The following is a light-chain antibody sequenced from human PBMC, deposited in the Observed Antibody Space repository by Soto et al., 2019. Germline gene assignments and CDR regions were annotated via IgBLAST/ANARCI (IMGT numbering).Light chain of an antibody. Sequence: NFMLTQPHSVSESPGKTVTISCTRSSGSIASNYVLWYQQRPGSAPTTVIYEDNQRPSGVPDRFSGSIDSSSNSASLTISGLKTEDEADYYCQSYDSSNHAVFGGGTQLTVL. J-gene: IGLJ7*01. CDR2: EDN. V-gene: IGLV6-57*04. CDR3: QSYDSSNHAV. CDR1: SGSIASNY.